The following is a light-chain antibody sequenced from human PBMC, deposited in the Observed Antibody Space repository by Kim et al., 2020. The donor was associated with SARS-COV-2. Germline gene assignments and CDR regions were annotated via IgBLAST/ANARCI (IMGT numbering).Light chain of an antibody. CDR3: QQSHSTPRT. J-gene: IGKJ1*01. CDR2: AAS. CDR1: QSISSY. V-gene: IGKV1-39*01. Sequence: DIQMNQSPSSLSASVGDRVTITCRASQSISSYLNWYQQKPGKAPKFLIYAASSLQSGVPSRFSGSGSGTDFTLTISSLQPEDFASYYCQQSHSTPRTFGQGTKVDIK.